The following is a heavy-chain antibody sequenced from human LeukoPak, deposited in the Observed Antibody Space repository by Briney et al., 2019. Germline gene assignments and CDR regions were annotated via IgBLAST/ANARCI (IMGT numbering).Heavy chain of an antibody. CDR1: GYTFTSYG. D-gene: IGHD5-12*01. CDR3: ALGRGYSGYDLDY. CDR2: ISAYNGNT. J-gene: IGHJ4*02. Sequence: ASVKVSCKASGYTFTSYGISWVRQAPGQGLEWMGWISAYNGNTNYAQKVQGRVTMTRNTSISTAYMELSSLRSEDTAVYYCALGRGYSGYDLDYWGQGTLVTVSS. V-gene: IGHV1-18*01.